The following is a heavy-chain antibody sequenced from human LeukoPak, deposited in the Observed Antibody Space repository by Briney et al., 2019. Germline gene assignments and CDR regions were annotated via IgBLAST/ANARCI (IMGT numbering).Heavy chain of an antibody. V-gene: IGHV4-61*08. D-gene: IGHD3-3*01. CDR2: IYYSGSP. Sequence: SETLSLTCAVSGGSISSGGYYWSWIRQPPGKGLEWIGSIYYSGSPNYNSSLKSRVTISVDTSKKWFSLKLSSVTAADTAVYYCARERDGFWSGFSYYFDYWGQGTLVTVSS. CDR3: ARERDGFWSGFSYYFDY. J-gene: IGHJ4*02. CDR1: GGSISSGGYY.